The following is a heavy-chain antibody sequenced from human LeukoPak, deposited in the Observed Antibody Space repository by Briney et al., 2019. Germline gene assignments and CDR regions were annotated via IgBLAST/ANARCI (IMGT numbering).Heavy chain of an antibody. D-gene: IGHD1-1*01. CDR2: ISGSGGST. V-gene: IGHV3-23*01. CDR3: AKGRGGNHYYYYGMDV. CDR1: EFTFSSYA. Sequence: PGGSLRLSCAASEFTFSSYAMSWVRQAPGKGLEWVSAISGSGGSTYYADSVKGRFTISRDNSKNTLYLQMDSLRAEDTAVYYCAKGRGGNHYYYYGMDVWGQGTTVTVSS. J-gene: IGHJ6*02.